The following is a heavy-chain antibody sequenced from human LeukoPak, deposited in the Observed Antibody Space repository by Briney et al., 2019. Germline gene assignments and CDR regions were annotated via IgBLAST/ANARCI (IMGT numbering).Heavy chain of an antibody. CDR1: GFPHSDSA. Sequence: QSGGSLRLSCEASGFPHSDSAIHWVRQASGKGLEWVGLVDRPAKSYATAYAASVGGRFTISRDDSKNAAYLQMDSLKTEDTALYFCTNDTGTYSWLAPWGQGTLVTVSS. J-gene: IGHJ5*02. CDR2: VDRPAKSYAT. V-gene: IGHV3-73*01. CDR3: TNDTGTYSWLAP. D-gene: IGHD1-26*01.